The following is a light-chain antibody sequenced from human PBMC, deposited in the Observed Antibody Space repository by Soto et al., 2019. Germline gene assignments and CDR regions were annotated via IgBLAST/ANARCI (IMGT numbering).Light chain of an antibody. J-gene: IGKJ5*01. Sequence: DIQMTQSPSALSVSVGDRVTISCRASQLISDWLAWYQQKPGKAPKLLIYKASSLENGVPSRFRASKSGTQSPPTITTLHPDDFATNPSQHCYTYPITFGQGTRLEIK. V-gene: IGKV1-5*03. CDR3: QHCYTYPIT. CDR1: QLISDW. CDR2: KAS.